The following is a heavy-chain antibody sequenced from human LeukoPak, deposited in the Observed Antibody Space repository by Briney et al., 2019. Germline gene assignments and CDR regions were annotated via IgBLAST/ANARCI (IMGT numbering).Heavy chain of an antibody. D-gene: IGHD5-18*01. CDR1: GFTFSSYS. V-gene: IGHV3-21*01. CDR2: ISSSGSYI. J-gene: IGHJ4*02. CDR3: VRQSGNSYGHIDY. Sequence: GGSLRLSCSASGFTFSSYSMNWVRQAPGKGLEWVSSISSSGSYIFYANSVKGRFTISRDNAKNSLYLQMNSLRAEDTAVYYCVRQSGNSYGHIDYWGQGSLVTVSS.